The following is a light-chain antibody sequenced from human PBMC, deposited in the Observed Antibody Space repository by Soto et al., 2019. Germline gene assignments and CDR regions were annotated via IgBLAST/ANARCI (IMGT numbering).Light chain of an antibody. J-gene: IGKJ3*01. CDR3: QKYNSAPFT. V-gene: IGKV1-9*01. CDR1: QGISQY. Sequence: DIHLTQSPSLLSASVGDRVTITCRASQGISQYVAWYQQKPGKAPKLLIYAAVVLQGGIPSRFSGSGSATEFILTISGLQPEDVATYYCQKYNSAPFTFGPGTKVDIK. CDR2: AAV.